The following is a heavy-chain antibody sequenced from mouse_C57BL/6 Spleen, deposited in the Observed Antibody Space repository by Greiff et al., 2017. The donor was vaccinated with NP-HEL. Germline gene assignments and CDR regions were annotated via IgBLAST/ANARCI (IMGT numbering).Heavy chain of an antibody. V-gene: IGHV1-80*01. CDR2: IYPGNGDT. J-gene: IGHJ2*01. Sequence: QVQLKESGAELVKPGASVKISCKASGYAFSSYWMNWVKQRPGKGLEWIGQIYPGNGDTNYNGKFKGKATLTADKSSSTAYMQLSSLTSEDSAVYFCARSTTVGDGYYCDYWGQGTTLTVSS. CDR1: GYAFSSYW. CDR3: ARSTTVGDGYYCDY. D-gene: IGHD1-1*01.